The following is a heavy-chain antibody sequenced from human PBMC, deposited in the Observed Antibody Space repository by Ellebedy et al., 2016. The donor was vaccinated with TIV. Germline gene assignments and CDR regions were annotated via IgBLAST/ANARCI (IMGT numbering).Heavy chain of an antibody. D-gene: IGHD1-14*01. J-gene: IGHJ4*02. Sequence: PGGSLRLSCAASEFTFSTYAMSWVRQAPGKGLEWVSGFGVSSDTTYYADSVKGRFTISRDNSQNTLYLQMNSLRADDTAIYFCAKGRSGTYIHHAFDSWGQGTLVTVSS. V-gene: IGHV3-23*01. CDR1: EFTFSTYA. CDR2: FGVSSDTT. CDR3: AKGRSGTYIHHAFDS.